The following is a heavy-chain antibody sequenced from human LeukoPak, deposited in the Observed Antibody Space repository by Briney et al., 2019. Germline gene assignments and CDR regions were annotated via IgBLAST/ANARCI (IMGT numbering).Heavy chain of an antibody. Sequence: GSSLTLLCAASGFIFDDYDMLWVRQAPGKGLEWVSGISWNSSSIDYAGTVRGRFTSSRDNAKISLFLQMSRLQAEDTALYYCAKGTGKYWTYFDYWGLGTLVTVSS. D-gene: IGHD1-1*01. V-gene: IGHV3-9*01. J-gene: IGHJ4*02. CDR3: AKGTGKYWTYFDY. CDR2: ISWNSSSI. CDR1: GFIFDDYD.